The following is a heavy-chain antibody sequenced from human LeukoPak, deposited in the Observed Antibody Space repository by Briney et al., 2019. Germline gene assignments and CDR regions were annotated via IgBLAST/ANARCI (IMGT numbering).Heavy chain of an antibody. CDR3: ARDWEGLGEYWYFDL. CDR1: GYTFSGFY. CDR2: INPKNGDT. J-gene: IGHJ2*01. Sequence: ASVNVSCKASGYTFSGFYINWVRQAPGQGLEWMGWINPKNGDTHYAQDFLGRVTMTRDTSISTAYMELSRLRSDDTAVYYCARDWEGLGEYWYFDLWGRGNLVTVSS. V-gene: IGHV1-2*02. D-gene: IGHD1-26*01.